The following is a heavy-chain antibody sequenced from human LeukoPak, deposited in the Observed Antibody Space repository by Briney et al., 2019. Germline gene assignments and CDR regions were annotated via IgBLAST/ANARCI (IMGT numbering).Heavy chain of an antibody. CDR1: GYTFTSYA. CDR2: INTNTGNP. V-gene: IGHV7-4-1*02. Sequence: ASVKVSCKASGYTFTSYAMNWVRQAPGQGLEWMGWINTNTGNPTYGQGFTGRFVFSLDTSVSTAYLQISSLKAEDTAVYYCARDLNGDSDLGKHDAFDIWGQGTMVTVSS. D-gene: IGHD4-17*01. CDR3: ARDLNGDSDLGKHDAFDI. J-gene: IGHJ3*02.